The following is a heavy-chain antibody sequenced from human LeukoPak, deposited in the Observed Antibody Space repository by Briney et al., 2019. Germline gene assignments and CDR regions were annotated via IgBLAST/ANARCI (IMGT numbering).Heavy chain of an antibody. V-gene: IGHV1-69*04. CDR3: ARGRATTKYAPYYYYGMDV. J-gene: IGHJ6*02. Sequence: ASVKVYCKASGGTFSRYAISWVRQAPGQGLEWMGRIIPILGIANYAQKFQGRVTITADKSTSTAYMELSSLRSEDTAVYYCARGRATTKYAPYYYYGMDVWGQGTTVTVSS. CDR1: GGTFSRYA. D-gene: IGHD5-24*01. CDR2: IIPILGIA.